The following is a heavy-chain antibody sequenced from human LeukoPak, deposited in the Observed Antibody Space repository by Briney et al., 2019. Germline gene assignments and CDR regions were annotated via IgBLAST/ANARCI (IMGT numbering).Heavy chain of an antibody. CDR1: AGTFSSYA. Sequence: ASVKVSCKASAGTFSSYAYSWVRQAPGQGLEWMGGIIPIFGTANYAHKFQGRVTITPAKSTTTAYMELSRLRSEDTAVYYCASGAWDWNYNYYYYHMDVWGKGTTVTVSS. D-gene: IGHD1-7*01. J-gene: IGHJ6*03. CDR2: IIPIFGTA. V-gene: IGHV1-69*06. CDR3: ASGAWDWNYNYYYYHMDV.